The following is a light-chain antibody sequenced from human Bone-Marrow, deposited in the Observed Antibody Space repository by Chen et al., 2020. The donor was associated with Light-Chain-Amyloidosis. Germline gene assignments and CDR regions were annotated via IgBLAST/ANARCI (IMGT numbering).Light chain of an antibody. CDR1: SRDVGAYNY. J-gene: IGLJ1*01. V-gene: IGLV2-14*03. Sequence: QSALTQPASVSGSPGHSITLSFSRTSRDVGAYNYVSWYQQPPGKAPKLVIYGVIHLSLGVSNRFSGAKSGNTASLTISGLQAEDEAEYFCSSYTSSSTYVFGIGTKVTVL. CDR3: SSYTSSSTYV. CDR2: GVI.